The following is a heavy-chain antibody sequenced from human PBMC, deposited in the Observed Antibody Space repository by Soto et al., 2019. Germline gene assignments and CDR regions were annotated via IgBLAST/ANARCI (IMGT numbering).Heavy chain of an antibody. CDR3: ARGYYYDNSGYYSAFDI. CDR1: GGSISSDY. V-gene: IGHV4-59*01. J-gene: IGHJ3*02. Sequence: QVQLQESGPGLVKASETLSLTCTVSGGSISSDYWSWIRQSPGKGLGWIGYLYSSGRTNYNPSLKSRVTISVDTSKNQLSMNLSSVTAADTAVYYCARGYYYDNSGYYSAFDIWGQGTMVTVSS. CDR2: LYSSGRT. D-gene: IGHD3-22*01.